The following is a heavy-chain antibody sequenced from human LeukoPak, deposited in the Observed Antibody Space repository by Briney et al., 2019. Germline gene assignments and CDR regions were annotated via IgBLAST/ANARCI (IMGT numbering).Heavy chain of an antibody. CDR2: FHPKDADM. CDR3: ATVQYTLLPGYLNQMEV. J-gene: IGHJ6*04. Sequence: ASVKVSCKVSGYTVTEVAIHWVRQTPGEGLEWMGGFHPKDADMIYAQRFQGRVTMTQDTSTDTVYMELSSLRSEDTAIYYCATVQYTLLPGYLNQMEVWGKGTTVAISS. D-gene: IGHD3-9*01. CDR1: GYTVTEVA. V-gene: IGHV1-24*01.